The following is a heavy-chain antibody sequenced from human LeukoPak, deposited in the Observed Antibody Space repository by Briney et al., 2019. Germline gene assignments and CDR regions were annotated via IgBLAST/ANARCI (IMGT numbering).Heavy chain of an antibody. CDR3: ARDSGGSYFDY. CDR1: GGSISSGDYY. J-gene: IGHJ4*02. Sequence: KASETLSLTCTVSGGSISSGDYYWSWIRQPPGKGLEWIGYIYYSGSTYYNPSLKSRVTISVDTSKNQFSLKLSSVTAADTAVYYCARDSGGSYFDYWGQGTLVTVSS. D-gene: IGHD1-26*01. CDR2: IYYSGST. V-gene: IGHV4-30-4*08.